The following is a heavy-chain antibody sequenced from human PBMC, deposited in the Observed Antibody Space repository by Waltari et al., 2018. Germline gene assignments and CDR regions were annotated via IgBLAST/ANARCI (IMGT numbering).Heavy chain of an antibody. Sequence: QVQLQESGPGLAKASQTLSLTCDVSGGSISNLNFYWSWIRQPAGKGLEWIGRIYRSGGTDYNPSLRGRATMFLDMSKNQFSLTVDSLIAADTAVYYCAVSPDTATSRAAFHFWGPGTTVSVSS. J-gene: IGHJ6*02. CDR2: IYRSGGT. CDR1: GGSISNLNFY. CDR3: AVSPDTATSRAAFHF. D-gene: IGHD5-18*01. V-gene: IGHV4-61*02.